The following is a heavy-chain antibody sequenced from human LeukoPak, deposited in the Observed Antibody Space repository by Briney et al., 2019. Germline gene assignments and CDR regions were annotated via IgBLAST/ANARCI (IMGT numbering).Heavy chain of an antibody. CDR3: ARVKTYYYDSSGLDAFDI. J-gene: IGHJ3*02. CDR1: GFTFSSYS. CDR2: ISSSSSYI. Sequence: PGGSLRLSCAASGFTFSSYSMNWVRQAPGKGLEWVSSISSSSSYIYYADSVKGRFTISRDNAKNSLYLQMNSLRAEDTAVYYCARVKTYYYDSSGLDAFDIWGQGTRVTVSS. D-gene: IGHD3-22*01. V-gene: IGHV3-21*01.